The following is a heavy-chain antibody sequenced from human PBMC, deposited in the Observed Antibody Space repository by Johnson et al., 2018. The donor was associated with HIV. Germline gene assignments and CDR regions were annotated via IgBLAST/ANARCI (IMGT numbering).Heavy chain of an antibody. CDR2: IRYDGSNK. Sequence: QVQLVESGGGVVQPGGSLRLSCGASGFSFSTYGMHWVRQAPGKGLEWLAFIRYDGSNKYYADSVKGRFTISRDNSKNTLYLQINSLRAEDTAVFYCAKEHPDGGAFDIWGQGTLVTVSS. V-gene: IGHV3-30*02. J-gene: IGHJ3*02. D-gene: IGHD3-16*01. CDR3: AKEHPDGGAFDI. CDR1: GFSFSTYG.